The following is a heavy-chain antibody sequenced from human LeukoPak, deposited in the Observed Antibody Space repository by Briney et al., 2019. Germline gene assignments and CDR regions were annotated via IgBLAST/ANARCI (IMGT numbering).Heavy chain of an antibody. Sequence: GGSLRLSCAASGLNFNDNAMHWVRQAPGKGLEWVALISYDGSNKYYVDSVKGRFTISRDNAKNSLYLQMNSLRDEDTAVYYCARDFTVVGNWGQGTLVTVSS. CDR2: ISYDGSNK. CDR3: ARDFTVVGN. J-gene: IGHJ4*02. CDR1: GLNFNDNA. D-gene: IGHD1-26*01. V-gene: IGHV3-33*05.